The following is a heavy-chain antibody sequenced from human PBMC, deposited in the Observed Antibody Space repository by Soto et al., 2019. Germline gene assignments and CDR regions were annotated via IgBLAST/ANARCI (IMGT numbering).Heavy chain of an antibody. V-gene: IGHV3-30-3*01. CDR1: GFTFSGYA. J-gene: IGHJ4*02. CDR2: IWYDGSKE. Sequence: QVPLVESGGGVVQPGRSLRLSCTASGFTFSGYAMHWVRQAPGKGLEWVAVIWYDGSKEYYADSVKGRFTISRDNSKNTLYLQMNSLRAEDTAVYFCASKISTGYWGQGTLVTVSS. CDR3: ASKISTGY. D-gene: IGHD2-8*02.